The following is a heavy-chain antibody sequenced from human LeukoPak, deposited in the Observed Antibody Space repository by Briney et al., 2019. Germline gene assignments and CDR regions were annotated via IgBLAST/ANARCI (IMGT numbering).Heavy chain of an antibody. CDR2: IYYGGQT. V-gene: IGHV4-59*01. Sequence: SETLSLTCRISGASISDDYWTWIRQPPGRGLEWIGYIYYGGQTNYNPSLKRRVTISHGTSTTEFSLKLASVTAADTAVYYCARDRSPRGFDSWGQGTLVTVSS. CDR1: GASISDDY. CDR3: ARDRSPRGFDS. D-gene: IGHD3-10*01. J-gene: IGHJ4*02.